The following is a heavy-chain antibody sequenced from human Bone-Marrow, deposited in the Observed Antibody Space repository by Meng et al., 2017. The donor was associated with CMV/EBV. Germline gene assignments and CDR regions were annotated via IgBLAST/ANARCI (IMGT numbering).Heavy chain of an antibody. V-gene: IGHV4-4*02. CDR2: ISHSGST. J-gene: IGHJ4*02. CDR1: GGSLSGSDW. Sequence: LTCAVFGGSLSGSDWWPWVRQPPGKGLEWIGEISHSGSTNYTPSLKSRVTISVDKSKNQFSLKVSSVTAADTAVYYCARNHGKSDFDYWGQGTLVTVSS. CDR3: ARNHGKSDFDY. D-gene: IGHD1-14*01.